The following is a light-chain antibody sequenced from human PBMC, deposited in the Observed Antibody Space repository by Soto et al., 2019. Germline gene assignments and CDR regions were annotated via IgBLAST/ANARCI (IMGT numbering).Light chain of an antibody. V-gene: IGKV3-15*01. Sequence: VVTQSAATLSVSQGERVTLSCRASQSVSSNLAWYQQKPGQAPRLLIHGASTRATGIPARFSGSGSGTEFTLTISSLQPEDFAVYYCQQYKNWPWTFGQGTKVEIK. CDR3: QQYKNWPWT. J-gene: IGKJ1*01. CDR2: GAS. CDR1: QSVSSN.